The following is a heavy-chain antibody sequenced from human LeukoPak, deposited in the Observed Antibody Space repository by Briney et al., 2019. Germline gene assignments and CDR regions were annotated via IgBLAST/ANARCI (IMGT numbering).Heavy chain of an antibody. J-gene: IGHJ5*02. D-gene: IGHD3-22*01. V-gene: IGHV4-59*01. CDR1: GGSISSYY. Sequence: PSETLSLTCTVSGGSISSYYWSWIRQPPGKGLEWIGYIYYSGSTNYNPSLKSRVTISVDTSKNQSSLKLSSVTAADTAVYYCARGEYYYDSSGYPTVGFDPWGQGTLVTVSS. CDR3: ARGEYYYDSSGYPTVGFDP. CDR2: IYYSGST.